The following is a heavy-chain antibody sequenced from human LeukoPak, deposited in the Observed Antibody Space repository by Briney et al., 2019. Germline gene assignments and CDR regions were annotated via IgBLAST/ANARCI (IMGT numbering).Heavy chain of an antibody. V-gene: IGHV3-30*03. Sequence: GGSLRLSCAVCGVTVNSYGMHWVRHATGKGLEWVTVISYDGSNKYYADSVKGRFTISRDNSKNTLYLQMNSLRAEDTAVYYCALLGRYYDSSGYYYDRVFDYWGQGTLVTVSS. J-gene: IGHJ4*02. D-gene: IGHD3-22*01. CDR2: ISYDGSNK. CDR3: ALLGRYYDSSGYYYDRVFDY. CDR1: GVTVNSYG.